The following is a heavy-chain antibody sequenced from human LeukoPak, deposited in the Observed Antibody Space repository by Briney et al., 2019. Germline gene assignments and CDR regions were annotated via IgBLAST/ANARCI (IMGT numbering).Heavy chain of an antibody. CDR3: ARVGKGSGWYGLLDY. Sequence: GGSLRLSCAASGFTFSSYGMHWVRQAPGKGLEWVAVIWYDGSNKYYADSVKGRFTISRDNSKNTLYLQMNSLRAEDTAVYYCARVGKGSGWYGLLDYWGQGTLVTVSS. D-gene: IGHD6-13*01. V-gene: IGHV3-33*01. CDR2: IWYDGSNK. CDR1: GFTFSSYG. J-gene: IGHJ4*02.